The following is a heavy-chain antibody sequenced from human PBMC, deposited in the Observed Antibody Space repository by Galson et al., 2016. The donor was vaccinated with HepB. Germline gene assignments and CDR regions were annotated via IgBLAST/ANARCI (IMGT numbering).Heavy chain of an antibody. V-gene: IGHV3-48*02. CDR2: MSSDGSTT. CDR1: GFKFTHYS. D-gene: IGHD3-22*01. Sequence: SLRLSCATSGFKFTHYSINWVRQAPGKGLEWVSYMSSDGSTTYHADSVKGRFTISRGTARNSVSLQMNSLRDEDTAIYYCVRAEDYYYGSSGDYPHHFDSWGQGTLVTVSS. J-gene: IGHJ4*02. CDR3: VRAEDYYYGSSGDYPHHFDS.